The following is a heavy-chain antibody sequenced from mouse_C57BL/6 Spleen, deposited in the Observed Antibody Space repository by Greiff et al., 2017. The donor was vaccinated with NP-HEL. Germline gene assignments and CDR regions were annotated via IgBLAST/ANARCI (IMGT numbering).Heavy chain of an antibody. CDR2: IYPSDSET. CDR3: ARFAGPYYAMDY. CDR1: GYTFTSYW. J-gene: IGHJ4*01. V-gene: IGHV1-61*01. Sequence: VQLQQPGAELVRPGSSVKLSCKASGYTFTSYWMDWVKQRPGQGLEWIGNIYPSDSETHYNQKFKDKATLTVDKSSSTAYMQLSSLTSEDSAVFYCARFAGPYYAMDYWGQGTSVTVSS.